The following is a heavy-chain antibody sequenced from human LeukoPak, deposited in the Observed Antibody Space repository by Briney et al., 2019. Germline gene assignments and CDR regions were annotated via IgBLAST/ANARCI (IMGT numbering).Heavy chain of an antibody. V-gene: IGHV4-39*01. CDR1: GGSISGAGYY. D-gene: IGHD6-13*01. J-gene: IGHJ3*02. CDR2: FHYSGST. Sequence: SETRFLTCTVSGGSISGAGYYSGWIRQPPGKGLEWIGSFHYSGSTYYNPSLKSRVTISVDTPKNQFSLKLGSVTAADTAVYYCARRREAAGTRQEFVFDIWGQGTMVTVSS. CDR3: ARRREAAGTRQEFVFDI.